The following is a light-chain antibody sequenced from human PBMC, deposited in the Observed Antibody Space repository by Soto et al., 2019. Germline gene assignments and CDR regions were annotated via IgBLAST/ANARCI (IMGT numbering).Light chain of an antibody. V-gene: IGKV3-11*01. Sequence: EIVLTQSPATLSLSPGERATLSCRASQSVSSYLAWYQQKPGQAPRLLIYDASNRATGIPVRFSGSGSGTDFTLTISSLEPEDFAVYYCLQRSNWPPITFGQGTRLEIK. J-gene: IGKJ5*01. CDR3: LQRSNWPPIT. CDR1: QSVSSY. CDR2: DAS.